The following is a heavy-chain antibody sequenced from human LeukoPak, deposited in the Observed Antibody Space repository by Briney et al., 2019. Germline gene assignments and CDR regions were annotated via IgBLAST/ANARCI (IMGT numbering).Heavy chain of an antibody. CDR2: IIPIFGTA. Sequence: SVKVSCKASGGTFSSYAISWVRQAPGQGLEWMGGIIPIFGTANYAQKFQGRVTITADESTSTAYMELSSLRSEDMAVYYCARSTKAIVVVPAAIDWFDPWGQGTLVTVSS. V-gene: IGHV1-69*13. D-gene: IGHD2-2*02. CDR1: GGTFSSYA. J-gene: IGHJ5*02. CDR3: ARSTKAIVVVPAAIDWFDP.